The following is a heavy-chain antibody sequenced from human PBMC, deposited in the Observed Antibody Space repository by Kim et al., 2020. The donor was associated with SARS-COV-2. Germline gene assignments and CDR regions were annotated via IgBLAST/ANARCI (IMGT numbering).Heavy chain of an antibody. Sequence: GGSLRLSCTASGFTFGDYAMSWFRQAPGKGLEWVGFIRSKAYGGTTEYAASVKGRFTISRDDSKSIAYLQMNSLKTEDTAVYYCTRDLPLYYDSSGYLNLWAFDIWGQGTMVTVSS. CDR2: IRSKAYGGTT. CDR1: GFTFGDYA. J-gene: IGHJ3*02. CDR3: TRDLPLYYDSSGYLNLWAFDI. D-gene: IGHD3-22*01. V-gene: IGHV3-49*03.